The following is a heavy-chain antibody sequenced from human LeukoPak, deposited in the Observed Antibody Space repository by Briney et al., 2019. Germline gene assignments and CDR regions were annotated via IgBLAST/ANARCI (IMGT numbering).Heavy chain of an antibody. Sequence: SETLSLTCTVSGGSISSYYVSWIRQPPGKGLEWIGYISYTGSTDYNPSLKSRVTISVDMSKNQFSLKVSSVTAADTAVYYCARGSVYFDSLGQGTLVTVSS. V-gene: IGHV4-59*01. CDR1: GGSISSYY. CDR2: ISYTGST. CDR3: ARGSVYFDS. J-gene: IGHJ4*02.